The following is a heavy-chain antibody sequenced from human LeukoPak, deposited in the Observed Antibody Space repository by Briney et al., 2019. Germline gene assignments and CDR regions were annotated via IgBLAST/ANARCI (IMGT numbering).Heavy chain of an antibody. J-gene: IGHJ4*02. CDR3: ARSSYFGCYSGSHFDY. CDR2: IYYSGST. D-gene: IGHD1-26*01. V-gene: IGHV4-31*03. CDR1: GGSISSGGYS. Sequence: PSETLSLTCTVSGGSISSGGYSWSWIRQRPGKGLEWIGYIYYSGSTYYNPSLKSRVTISVDTSKNQFSLKLSSVTAADTAVYYCARSSYFGCYSGSHFDYWGQGTLVAVSS.